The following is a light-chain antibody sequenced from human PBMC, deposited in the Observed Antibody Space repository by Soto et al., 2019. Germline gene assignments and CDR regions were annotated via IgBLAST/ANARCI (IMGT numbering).Light chain of an antibody. CDR1: ISDVGGYNY. J-gene: IGLJ2*01. CDR2: DVT. CDR3: CSYAGRYGVL. V-gene: IGLV2-11*01. Sequence: QSVLTQPRSVSGSPGQSVTISCTGTISDVGGYNYVSWYQQYPGKAPKLMIYDVTERPSGVPDRFSGSKSGNTASLTISGLQAEDEADYYCCSYAGRYGVLFGGGTQLTVL.